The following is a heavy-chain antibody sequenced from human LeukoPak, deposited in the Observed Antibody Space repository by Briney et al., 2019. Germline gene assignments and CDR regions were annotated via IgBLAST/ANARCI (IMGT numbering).Heavy chain of an antibody. V-gene: IGHV4-34*01. CDR1: GFTFSSYA. D-gene: IGHD6-6*01. CDR2: INHSGST. J-gene: IGHJ4*02. Sequence: GSLRLSCAASGFTFSSYAMSWVRQAPGKGLEWIGEINHSGSTNYNPSLKSRVTISVDTSKNQFSLKLSSVTAADTAVYYCARWGIAARRPFDYWGQGTLVTVSS. CDR3: ARWGIAARRPFDY.